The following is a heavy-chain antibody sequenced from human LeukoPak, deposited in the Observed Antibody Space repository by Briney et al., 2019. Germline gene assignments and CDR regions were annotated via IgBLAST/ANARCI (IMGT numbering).Heavy chain of an antibody. Sequence: GGSLRLSCAASGFTFTSHWMHWVRQAPGKGLVWVSRIDNDGGDTTYADSVRGRFTISRDNAKNTLYLQMDSLRAEDTAVYYCVRDRPHNWFDPWGRGTLVTVSS. V-gene: IGHV3-74*01. CDR2: IDNDGGDT. CDR1: GFTFTSHW. D-gene: IGHD6-6*01. CDR3: VRDRPHNWFDP. J-gene: IGHJ5*02.